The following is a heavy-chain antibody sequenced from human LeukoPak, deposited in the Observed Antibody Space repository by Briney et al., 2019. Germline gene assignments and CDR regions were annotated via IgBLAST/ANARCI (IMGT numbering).Heavy chain of an antibody. V-gene: IGHV1-2*04. CDR1: GYTFTGYY. D-gene: IGHD6-19*01. CDR2: INPSSGGT. J-gene: IGHJ3*02. CDR3: ARGSPIAVAGTDIGAFDI. Sequence: GASVKVSCKASGYTFTGYYMHWVRQAPGQGLEWMGWINPSSGGTNYAQKFQGWVTMTRDTSISTAYMELSRLRSDDTAVYYCARGSPIAVAGTDIGAFDIWGQGTMVTVSS.